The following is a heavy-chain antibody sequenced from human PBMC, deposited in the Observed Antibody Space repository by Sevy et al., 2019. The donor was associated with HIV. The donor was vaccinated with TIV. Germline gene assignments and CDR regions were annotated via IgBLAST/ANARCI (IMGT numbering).Heavy chain of an antibody. CDR2: IYHTGSS. Sequence: SETLSLICTVSGYSINMAYYWGWVRQPPGKGLEWIGYIYHTGSSSYNPSLTGRVTISMDPSKNQFSLNLKSVTAADTAVYFCVRENRNYCYYVDHWGQGSLVTVSS. V-gene: IGHV4-38-2*02. D-gene: IGHD3-10*01. CDR1: GYSINMAYY. J-gene: IGHJ4*02. CDR3: VRENRNYCYYVDH.